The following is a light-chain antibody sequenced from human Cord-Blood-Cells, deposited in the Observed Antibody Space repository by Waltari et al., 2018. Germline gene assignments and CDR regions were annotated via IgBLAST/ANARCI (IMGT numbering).Light chain of an antibody. CDR2: KAS. CDR3: QQYNSYPKYT. J-gene: IGKJ2*01. V-gene: IGKV1-5*03. Sequence: DIQMTQSPSTLSASVGDRVTITCRASQSISSWLAWYQKKPGKAPKLLIYKASSLESGVPSRFSGIGSGTEFPLTISSLQPDDFATYYCQQYNSYPKYTFGQGTKLEIK. CDR1: QSISSW.